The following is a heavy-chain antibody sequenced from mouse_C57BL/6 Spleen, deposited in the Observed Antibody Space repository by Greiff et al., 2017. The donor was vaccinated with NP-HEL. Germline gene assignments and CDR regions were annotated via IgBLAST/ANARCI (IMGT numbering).Heavy chain of an antibody. D-gene: IGHD1-1*01. CDR3: TSSSSLDY. CDR2: IDPENGDT. J-gene: IGHJ4*01. CDR1: GFNIKDDY. Sequence: EVKLMESGAELVRPGASVKLSCTASGFNIKDDYMHWVKQRPEQGLEWIGWIDPENGDTEYASKFQGKATITADTSSNTAYLQLSSLTSEDTAVYYCTSSSSLDYWGQGTSVTVSS. V-gene: IGHV14-4*01.